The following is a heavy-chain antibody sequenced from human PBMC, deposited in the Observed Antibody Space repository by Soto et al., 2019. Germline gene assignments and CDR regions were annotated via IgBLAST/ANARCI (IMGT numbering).Heavy chain of an antibody. CDR1: GASISSYY. D-gene: IGHD1-7*01. J-gene: IGHJ4*02. CDR3: ASRDPGTSVDY. Sequence: SETLSLTCTVSGASISSYYWSWIRQPPGKGLEWMGFTYHRGTTNYNPSLKSRVTIVVDTSKNQFSLRLRSVTAADTAVYYCASRDPGTSVDYWGQGTLVTVSS. V-gene: IGHV4-59*08. CDR2: TYHRGTT.